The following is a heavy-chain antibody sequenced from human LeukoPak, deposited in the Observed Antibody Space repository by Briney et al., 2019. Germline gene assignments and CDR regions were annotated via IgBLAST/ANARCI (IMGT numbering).Heavy chain of an antibody. CDR2: INHSGST. V-gene: IGHV4-34*01. Sequence: SETLSLTCTVSGDSISSYYWSWIRQPPGKGLEWIGEINHSGSTNYNPSLKSRVTISVDTSKNQFSLKLSSVTAADTAVYYCARRLSAPTSAAAAPLNYWGQGTLVTVSS. J-gene: IGHJ4*02. CDR1: GDSISSYY. D-gene: IGHD6-13*01. CDR3: ARRLSAPTSAAAAPLNY.